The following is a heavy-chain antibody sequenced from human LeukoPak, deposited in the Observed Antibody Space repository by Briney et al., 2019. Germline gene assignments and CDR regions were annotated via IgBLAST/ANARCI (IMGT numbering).Heavy chain of an antibody. Sequence: SETLSLTCAVYGGSFSGYYWSWIRQPPGKGLEWIGEINHSGSTYSNPSLKSRVTISVDTSKNQFSLRLSSVTAADTSIYYCARLVAGTKELGYWGQGTLVTVSS. CDR3: ARLVAGTKELGY. CDR1: GGSFSGYY. J-gene: IGHJ4*02. D-gene: IGHD6-19*01. V-gene: IGHV4-34*01. CDR2: INHSGST.